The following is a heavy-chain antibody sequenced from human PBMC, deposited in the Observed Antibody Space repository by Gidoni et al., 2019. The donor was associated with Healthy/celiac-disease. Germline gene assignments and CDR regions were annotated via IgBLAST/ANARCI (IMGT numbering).Heavy chain of an antibody. V-gene: IGHV1-3*01. Sequence: GQRLEWMGWINAGNGNTKYSQKFQGRVTITRDTSASTAYMELSSLRSEDTAVYYCARVKMVRGVIDWFDPWGQGTLVTVSS. D-gene: IGHD3-10*01. CDR3: ARVKMVRGVIDWFDP. CDR2: INAGNGNT. J-gene: IGHJ5*02.